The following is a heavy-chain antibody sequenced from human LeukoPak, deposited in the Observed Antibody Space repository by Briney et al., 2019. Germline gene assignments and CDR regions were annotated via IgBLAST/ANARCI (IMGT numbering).Heavy chain of an antibody. CDR1: GGSFSGYY. V-gene: IGHV4-34*01. J-gene: IGHJ6*02. CDR2: INHSGST. D-gene: IGHD6-13*01. CDR3: ARAYIYSSPYYYYGMDV. Sequence: PSETLSLTCAVYGGSFSGYYWSWIRQPPGKGLEWIGEINHSGSTNYNPSLKSRVTISVDTSKNQFSLKLSSVTAADTAVYYCARAYIYSSPYYYYGMDVWGQGTTVTVSS.